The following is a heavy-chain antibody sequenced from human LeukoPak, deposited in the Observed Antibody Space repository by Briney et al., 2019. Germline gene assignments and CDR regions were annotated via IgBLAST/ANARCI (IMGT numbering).Heavy chain of an antibody. D-gene: IGHD5-12*01. CDR1: GFTVSSNY. CDR2: IYSGGST. V-gene: IGHV3-53*04. J-gene: IGHJ6*02. CDR3: ARERRGYSGYDLYGMDV. Sequence: GGSLRLSCAASGFTVSSNYMSWVRQAPGKGLEWVSVIYSGGSTYYADSVKGRFTISRHNSKNRLYLQMNSLRAEDTAVYYCARERRGYSGYDLYGMDVWGQGTTVTVSS.